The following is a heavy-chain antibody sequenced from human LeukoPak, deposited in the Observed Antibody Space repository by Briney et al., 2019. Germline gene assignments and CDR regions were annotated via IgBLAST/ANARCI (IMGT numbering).Heavy chain of an antibody. CDR2: TYYRSRWYN. V-gene: IGHV6-1*01. J-gene: IGHJ6*02. Sequence: SQTLSLTFAISGDSVSSNRFAWNWIRLSPSRGLEWLGRTYYRSRWYNDYAVSVKSRIIINADTSKNQFSLQLNSVTPEDTAVYYCARDRPMDVWGQGITVTVSS. CDR3: ARDRPMDV. CDR1: GDSVSSNRFA.